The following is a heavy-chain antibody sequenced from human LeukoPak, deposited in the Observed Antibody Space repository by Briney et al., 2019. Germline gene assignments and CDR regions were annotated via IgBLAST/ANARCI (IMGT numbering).Heavy chain of an antibody. CDR2: ITRSNYI. J-gene: IGHJ6*03. D-gene: IGHD3-10*01. CDR3: AKDLRRLWFGAFHYYYYYYMDV. Sequence: GGSLRLSCAASGFTFSSYSMNWVRQAPGKGLEWVSSITRSNYIYYADSVKGRFTISRDNSKNTLYLQMNSLRAEDTAVYYCAKDLRRLWFGAFHYYYYYYMDVWGKGTTVTISS. V-gene: IGHV3-21*04. CDR1: GFTFSSYS.